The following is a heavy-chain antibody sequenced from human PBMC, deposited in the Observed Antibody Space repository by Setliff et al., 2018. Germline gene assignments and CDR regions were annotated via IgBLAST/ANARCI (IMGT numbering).Heavy chain of an antibody. D-gene: IGHD3-16*02. J-gene: IGHJ3*01. Sequence: ASVKVSCKTSGYTFTAYYIYWVRQAPGRGLELMGRIHPNTGSTNYLQDFQGRVTITRDTSIYTVYMELTGLTSGDTAVYYCAKQGYSDSLYAFDVWGQGTVVTVS. V-gene: IGHV1-2*06. CDR1: GYTFTAYY. CDR3: AKQGYSDSLYAFDV. CDR2: IHPNTGST.